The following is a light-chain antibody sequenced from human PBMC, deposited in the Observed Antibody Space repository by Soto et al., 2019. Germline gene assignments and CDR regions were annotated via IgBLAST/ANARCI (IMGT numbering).Light chain of an antibody. V-gene: IGKV1-39*01. J-gene: IGKJ1*01. CDR2: AAS. CDR1: QNIRNY. Sequence: DIQMTQSPSSLSASVGDRVIITCRASQNIRNYLHWYQQKPGKAPQLLIYAASSLQSGVPSRFRASGSGTDFTLTIISLHPADIAPYYCQHSYNLPQTFGQGTKVEIK. CDR3: QHSYNLPQT.